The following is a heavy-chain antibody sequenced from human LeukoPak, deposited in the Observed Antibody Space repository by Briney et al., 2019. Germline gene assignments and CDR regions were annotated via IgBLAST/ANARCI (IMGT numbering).Heavy chain of an antibody. J-gene: IGHJ4*02. Sequence: ASETLSLTCTVSGGSISSGGYYWSWIRQPPGKGLEWIGYIYHSGSTYYNPSLKSRVTISVDRSKNQFSLKLSSVTAADTAVYYCARRDSSSSGFDYWGQGTLVTVSS. CDR3: ARRDSSSSGFDY. CDR1: GGSISSGGYY. D-gene: IGHD6-6*01. CDR2: IYHSGST. V-gene: IGHV4-30-2*01.